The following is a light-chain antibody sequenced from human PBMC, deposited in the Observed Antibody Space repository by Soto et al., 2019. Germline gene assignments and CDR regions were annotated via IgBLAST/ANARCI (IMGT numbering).Light chain of an antibody. CDR2: EVT. Sequence: QSALTPPASVSVSPGQSISISCSGTSSDVGAYNYVSWYQHHPGKVPKLLIYEVTNRPSGVSDRFSGSKSGNTASLTISGLQAEDEADYYCSSKRDSSTLFVFGTGTKVTVL. CDR3: SSKRDSSTLFV. J-gene: IGLJ1*01. V-gene: IGLV2-14*01. CDR1: SSDVGAYNY.